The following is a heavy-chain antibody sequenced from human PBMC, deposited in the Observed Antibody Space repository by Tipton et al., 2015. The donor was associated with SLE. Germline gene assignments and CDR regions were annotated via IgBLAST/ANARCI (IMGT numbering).Heavy chain of an antibody. CDR3: ARAGGIAARSYYYYYYYMDV. CDR1: GGSISSSNW. CDR2: IYHNGNT. J-gene: IGHJ6*03. D-gene: IGHD6-6*01. Sequence: TLSLTCAVSGGSISSSNWWIWVRQPPGKGLEWIGEIYHNGNTNYNPSLKSRVTISVDKSNNQFSLTLTSVTAADTAVYYCARAGGIAARSYYYYYYYMDVGGKGTTVTVSS. V-gene: IGHV4-4*02.